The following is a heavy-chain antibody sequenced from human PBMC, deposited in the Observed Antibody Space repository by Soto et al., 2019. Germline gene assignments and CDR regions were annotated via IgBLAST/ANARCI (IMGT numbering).Heavy chain of an antibody. CDR3: ATAISSPFSNFDY. CDR1: GFTFSTYR. D-gene: IGHD2-2*01. J-gene: IGHJ4*02. V-gene: IGHV3-7*01. CDR2: IKEDGSEE. Sequence: EVQLVQSGGDLVQPGGSLRLSCVASGFTFSTYRMTWVRQAPGMGLEWVAGIKEDGSEEVYVDSVKGRFSISRDNAKTSLYLQLNSLRAEDTAVYYCATAISSPFSNFDYWGQGSLVTVSS.